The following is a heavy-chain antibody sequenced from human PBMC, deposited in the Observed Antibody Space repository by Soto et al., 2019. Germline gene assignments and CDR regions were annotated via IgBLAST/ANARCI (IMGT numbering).Heavy chain of an antibody. CDR3: ARDGAAAVADKYFDY. CDR1: GLNVSRSG. V-gene: IGHV3-30*19. CDR2: ISYDGSNK. D-gene: IGHD6-19*01. Sequence: GLNVSRSGWAPDRQETGKGLEWVAVISYDGSNKYYADSVKGRFTISRDNSKNTLYLQMNSLRAEDTAVYYCARDGAAAVADKYFDYWGQGTLVTVS. J-gene: IGHJ4*02.